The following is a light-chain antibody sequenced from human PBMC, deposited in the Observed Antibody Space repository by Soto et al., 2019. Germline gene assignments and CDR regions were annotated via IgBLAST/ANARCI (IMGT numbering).Light chain of an antibody. Sequence: QSALTQPASVSGSPGQSITISCTGTSSDVGGYNYVSWYQQHPGKAPKLMIYEVSNRPSGVSNRFSGSKSGNTASLTISGLQAEDEADYYCSSFTSINTWVFCGGTKVTVL. J-gene: IGLJ3*02. CDR3: SSFTSINTWV. CDR1: SSDVGGYNY. V-gene: IGLV2-14*01. CDR2: EVS.